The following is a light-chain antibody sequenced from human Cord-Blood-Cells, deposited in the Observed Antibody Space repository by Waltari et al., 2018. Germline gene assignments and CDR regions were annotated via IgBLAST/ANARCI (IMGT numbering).Light chain of an antibody. Sequence: QPALPQPDSVSGAPGQSITISRTGTSSDVGSYNLVSWYQQHPGKAPKLMIYEGSKRPSGVSNRFAGSKSGNTASLTISGLQAEDEADYYCCSYAGSRVFGGGTKLTVL. J-gene: IGLJ3*02. CDR3: CSYAGSRV. CDR2: EGS. CDR1: SSDVGSYNL. V-gene: IGLV2-23*01.